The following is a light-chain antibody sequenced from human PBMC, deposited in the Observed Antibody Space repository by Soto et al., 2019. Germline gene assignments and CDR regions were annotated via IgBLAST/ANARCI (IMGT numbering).Light chain of an antibody. Sequence: QSALTQPPSASGSPGQSVAISCTGTSSDVGGYSYVSWYQQHPGKAPKLMIYEVSKRPSGVPDRFSGSKSGNTAYLTVSGLQAEDEADYYCSSYARNRDVLFGGGTKLTVL. CDR1: SSDVGGYSY. V-gene: IGLV2-8*01. CDR3: SSYARNRDVL. CDR2: EVS. J-gene: IGLJ2*01.